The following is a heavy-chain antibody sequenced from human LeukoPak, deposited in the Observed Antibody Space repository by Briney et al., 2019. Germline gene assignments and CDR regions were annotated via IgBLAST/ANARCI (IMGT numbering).Heavy chain of an antibody. CDR2: IYYSGST. J-gene: IGHJ6*03. V-gene: IGHV4-39*07. Sequence: PSETLSLTCTVSGGSISSSSYYWGWIRQPPGKGLEWIGSIYYSGSTCYNPSLRSRVTISVDTSKNQFSLKLSSVTAADTAVYYCALGNYYYYYMDVWGKGTTVTVSS. CDR3: ALGNYYYYYMDV. D-gene: IGHD7-27*01. CDR1: GGSISSSSYY.